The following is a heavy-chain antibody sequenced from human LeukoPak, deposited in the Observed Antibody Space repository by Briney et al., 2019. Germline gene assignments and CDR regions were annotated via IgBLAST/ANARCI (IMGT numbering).Heavy chain of an antibody. Sequence: SETLSLTCTVSGVSISSYYWSWIRQPPGKGLEWIGYIYYSGSTNYNPSLKSRVTISVDTSKNQFSLKLSSVTAADTAVYYCAGDYGSRNSWGQGTLVAVSS. D-gene: IGHD4-23*01. V-gene: IGHV4-59*01. CDR3: AGDYGSRNS. J-gene: IGHJ4*02. CDR1: GVSISSYY. CDR2: IYYSGST.